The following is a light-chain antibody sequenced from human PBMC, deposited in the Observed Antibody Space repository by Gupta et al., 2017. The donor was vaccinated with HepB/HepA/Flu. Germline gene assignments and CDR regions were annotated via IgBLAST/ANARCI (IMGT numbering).Light chain of an antibody. Sequence: QYALTQPAPVSGSPGKSITISCTGTSSDVGDYNYVSWYQQPPGKAPKLIIYDVSNRPSGVSNRSSGSKSGNTASLTISGLQAEDEAHYYCSSYSSSRTPNWVFGGGTKLTVL. CDR1: SSDVGDYNY. CDR2: DVS. J-gene: IGLJ3*02. V-gene: IGLV2-14*03. CDR3: SSYSSSRTPNWV.